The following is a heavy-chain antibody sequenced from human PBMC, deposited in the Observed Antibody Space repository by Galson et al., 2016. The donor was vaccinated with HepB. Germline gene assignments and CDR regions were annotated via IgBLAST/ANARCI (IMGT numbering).Heavy chain of an antibody. J-gene: IGHJ4*02. CDR1: GGSISSYY. Sequence: SETLSLTCTVSGGSISSYYWSWIRQPPGKGLEWIGYVYYSGSTNYNSSLKSRVTLSLDTSKNQFSLKLNSVTAADTAVYYCASAVTGSFDFWGQGTLSPSPQ. D-gene: IGHD4-11*01. V-gene: IGHV4-59*01. CDR2: VYYSGST. CDR3: ASAVTGSFDF.